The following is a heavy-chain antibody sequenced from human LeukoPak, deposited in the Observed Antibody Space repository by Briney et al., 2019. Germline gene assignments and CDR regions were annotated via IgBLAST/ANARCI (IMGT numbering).Heavy chain of an antibody. V-gene: IGHV3-33*08. J-gene: IGHJ5*02. CDR2: IWYDGSNK. CDR3: ARVRISHPVFDP. CDR1: GFTFSSYG. Sequence: GRSLRLSCAASGFTFSSYGMHWVRQAPGKGLEWVAVIWYDGSNKYYADSVKGRFTISRDNSKNTLYLQMNSLRAEDTAVYYCARVRISHPVFDPWGQGTLVTVSS. D-gene: IGHD2-15*01.